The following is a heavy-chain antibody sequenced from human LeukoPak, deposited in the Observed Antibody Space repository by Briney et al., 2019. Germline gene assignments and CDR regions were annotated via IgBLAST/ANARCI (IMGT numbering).Heavy chain of an antibody. J-gene: IGHJ6*02. D-gene: IGHD3-3*01. Sequence: GASVKVSCKASGYTFTSYGISWVRQAPGQRLEWMGWISAYNGNTNYAQKLQGRVTMTTDTSTSTAYMELRSLRSDDTAVYYCARDKVRYDFWSGYSPDEYYYYGMDVWGQGTTVTVSS. V-gene: IGHV1-18*01. CDR2: ISAYNGNT. CDR3: ARDKVRYDFWSGYSPDEYYYYGMDV. CDR1: GYTFTSYG.